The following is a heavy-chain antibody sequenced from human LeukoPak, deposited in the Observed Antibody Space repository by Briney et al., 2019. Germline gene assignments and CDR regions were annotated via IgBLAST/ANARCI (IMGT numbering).Heavy chain of an antibody. CDR3: ARYSRYGDIPRGVFDI. V-gene: IGHV3-23*01. CDR2: ISGSGGNT. Sequence: PGGSLRLSCEVSGFIFSGYAMTWVRQAPGKGLEWVSGISGSGGNTYYADSVKGRFTISRVNSKNTLYLQMNSLRIEDTAVYYCARYSRYGDIPRGVFDIWGQGTMVTVSS. D-gene: IGHD4-17*01. CDR1: GFIFSGYA. J-gene: IGHJ3*02.